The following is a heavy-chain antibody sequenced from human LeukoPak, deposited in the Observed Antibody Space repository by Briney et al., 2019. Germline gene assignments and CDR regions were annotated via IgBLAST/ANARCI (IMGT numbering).Heavy chain of an antibody. J-gene: IGHJ4*02. D-gene: IGHD1-26*01. Sequence: GASVKVSCKTSGYSFVDYSIHWVRQAPGQGLEWMGWINPKSGGSKYAQNFQGRVTMTRDTSITTAYMELRSLTSDDTAVYYCAREESIGSYQFLHDYWGQGTLVTVSS. V-gene: IGHV1-2*02. CDR2: INPKSGGS. CDR3: AREESIGSYQFLHDY. CDR1: GYSFVDYS.